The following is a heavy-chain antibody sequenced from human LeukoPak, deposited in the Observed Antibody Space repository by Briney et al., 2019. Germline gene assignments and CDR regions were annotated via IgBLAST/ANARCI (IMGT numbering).Heavy chain of an antibody. CDR3: AKDLPKITIFGALQH. CDR1: GFIFSRYV. D-gene: IGHD3-3*01. J-gene: IGHJ1*01. Sequence: TGGSLRLSCAASGFIFSRYVMSWVRQAPGKGLEWVSGISASGDRTYYADSVKGRFTISRDNSKNTLYLQMNSLRAEDTAIYYCAKDLPKITIFGALQHWGQGTLVTVSS. CDR2: ISASGDRT. V-gene: IGHV3-23*01.